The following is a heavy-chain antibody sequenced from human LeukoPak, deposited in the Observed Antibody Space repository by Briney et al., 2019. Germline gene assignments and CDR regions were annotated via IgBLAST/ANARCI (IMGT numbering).Heavy chain of an antibody. CDR1: GDSVSNNIAT. Sequence: SQTLSLTCAISGDSVSNNIATWNWVRQSPSRGLEWLGRTYYRSKWYNDYAVSVKSRITINPDTSKNQFSLQLNSVTPEDTAVYYCARDLSDNAFFDYWGQGTLVTVSS. CDR2: TYYRSKWYN. D-gene: IGHD1-1*01. CDR3: ARDLSDNAFFDY. V-gene: IGHV6-1*01. J-gene: IGHJ4*02.